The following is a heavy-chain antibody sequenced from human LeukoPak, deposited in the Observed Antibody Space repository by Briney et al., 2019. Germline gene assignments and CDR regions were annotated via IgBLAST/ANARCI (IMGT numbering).Heavy chain of an antibody. V-gene: IGHV3-48*03. CDR2: ISSSGSTI. Sequence: PGGSLRLSCAASGFTFSSYEMNWVRQAPGKGLEWVSYISSSGSTIYYADSVKGRFTNSRDNAKNSLYLQMNSLRAEDTAVYYCARMEDAFDIWGQGTMVTVSS. CDR1: GFTFSSYE. J-gene: IGHJ3*02. D-gene: IGHD3-3*01. CDR3: ARMEDAFDI.